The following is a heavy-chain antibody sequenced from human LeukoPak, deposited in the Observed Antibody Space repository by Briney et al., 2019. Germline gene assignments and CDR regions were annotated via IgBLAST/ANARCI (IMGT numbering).Heavy chain of an antibody. CDR3: ARSPSAYRATQPTNWFDP. J-gene: IGHJ5*02. V-gene: IGHV1-2*02. D-gene: IGHD4/OR15-4a*01. CDR2: INPNSGGT. CDR1: GYTFTGYY. Sequence: GASVKVSCKASGYTFTGYYMHWVRQAPGQGLEWMGWINPNSGGTDYAQKFQGRVTMTRDTSISTAYMELSRLRSDDTAVYYCARSPSAYRATQPTNWFDPWGQGTLVTVSS.